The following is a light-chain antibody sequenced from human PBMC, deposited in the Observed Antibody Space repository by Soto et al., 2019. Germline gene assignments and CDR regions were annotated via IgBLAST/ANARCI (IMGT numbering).Light chain of an antibody. Sequence: ELVMTQSPATLSVSPGERATLSCRASQSVYSNLAWYQQKPGQAPRLLINGASTRATGIPARFSGSGSGTEFSLTISSLQSEDFAVYYCQQYSDWPPTFGQGTKVDIK. CDR2: GAS. J-gene: IGKJ1*01. CDR3: QQYSDWPPT. CDR1: QSVYSN. V-gene: IGKV3-15*01.